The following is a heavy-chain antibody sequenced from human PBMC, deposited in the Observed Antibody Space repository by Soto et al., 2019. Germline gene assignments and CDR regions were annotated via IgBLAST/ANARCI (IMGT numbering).Heavy chain of an antibody. CDR3: ARGRRYYGSGSYYNPINYYYYYYMDV. D-gene: IGHD3-10*01. Sequence: GGSLKLSCAASGFTFSSYGMHWVRQAPGKGLEWVAVIWYDGSNKYYADSVKGRFTISRDNSKNTLYLQMNSLRAEDTAVYYCARGRRYYGSGSYYNPINYYYYYYMDVWGKGTTVTVSS. V-gene: IGHV3-33*01. J-gene: IGHJ6*03. CDR2: IWYDGSNK. CDR1: GFTFSSYG.